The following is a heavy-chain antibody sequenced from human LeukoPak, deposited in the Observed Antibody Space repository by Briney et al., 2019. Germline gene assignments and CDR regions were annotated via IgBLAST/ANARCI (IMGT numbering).Heavy chain of an antibody. CDR3: ARDTWGFDY. CDR1: GFTFSSYW. D-gene: IGHD3-16*01. CDR2: INSDGRST. J-gene: IGHJ4*02. Sequence: GGSLRLSCAASGFTFSSYWMHWVRQAPGKGLVWVSSINSDGRSTSYADYVKGRLTISRDNAKNTLYLQMNSLRAEDTAVYYCARDTWGFDYWGQGTLVTVSS. V-gene: IGHV3-74*01.